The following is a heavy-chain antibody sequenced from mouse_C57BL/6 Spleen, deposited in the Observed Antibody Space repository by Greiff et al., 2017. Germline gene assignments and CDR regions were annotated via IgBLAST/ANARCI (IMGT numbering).Heavy chain of an antibody. D-gene: IGHD2-1*01. V-gene: IGHV1-15*01. J-gene: IGHJ2*01. CDR2: IDPETGGT. Sequence: QVQLQQSGAELVRPGASVTLSCKASGYTFTDYEMHWVKQTPVHGLEWIGAIDPETGGTAYNQKFKGKAILTADKSSSTAYMELRSLTSEDSAVYYCTKGGGNYDYWGQGTTLTVSP. CDR3: TKGGGNYDY. CDR1: GYTFTDYE.